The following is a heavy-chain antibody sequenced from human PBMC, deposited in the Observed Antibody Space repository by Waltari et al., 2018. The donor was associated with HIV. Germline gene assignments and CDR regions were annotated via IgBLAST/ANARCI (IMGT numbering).Heavy chain of an antibody. CDR3: AKDRGPFIAVAGT. D-gene: IGHD6-19*01. CDR2: SSWNSGSI. V-gene: IGHV3-9*01. Sequence: EVQLVESGGGLVQPGRSLRLSCADSGFTFDDYAMHWVRGPPGKGLGWVSGSSWNSGSIDYADSVNGRFTISRDNTKNSLYLQMNSVGAEDTALYYCAKDRGPFIAVAGTWGQGTLVTVSS. CDR1: GFTFDDYA. J-gene: IGHJ5*02.